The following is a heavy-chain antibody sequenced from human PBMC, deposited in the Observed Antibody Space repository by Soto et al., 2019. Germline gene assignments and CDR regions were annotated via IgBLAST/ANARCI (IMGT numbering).Heavy chain of an antibody. D-gene: IGHD6-13*01. Sequence: GGSLRLSCAASGFTFSSNYMSWVRQAPGKGLEWVSVIYSGGSTYYADSVKGRFTISRHNSKNTLYLQMNSLRAEDTAVYYCARASVTGIAAAGTLDYWGQGTLVTVSS. CDR2: IYSGGST. V-gene: IGHV3-53*04. CDR3: ARASVTGIAAAGTLDY. CDR1: GFTFSSNY. J-gene: IGHJ4*02.